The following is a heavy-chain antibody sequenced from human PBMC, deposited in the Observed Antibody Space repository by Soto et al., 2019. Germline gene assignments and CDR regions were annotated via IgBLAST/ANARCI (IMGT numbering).Heavy chain of an antibody. D-gene: IGHD3-22*01. CDR1: EFTFSNYA. CDR3: AKATYDTSFYTSSFDS. CDR2: ITGSDGRT. Sequence: VQLLESGGGLVQPGGSLRLSCAASEFTFSNYAMTWVRQAPGKGLEWVSLITGSDGRTYYAHSVKGRFTISRDNAKNTLFVQMYTLRAEDTAVYYCAKATYDTSFYTSSFDSWGQVTLVSVSS. V-gene: IGHV3-23*01. J-gene: IGHJ4*02.